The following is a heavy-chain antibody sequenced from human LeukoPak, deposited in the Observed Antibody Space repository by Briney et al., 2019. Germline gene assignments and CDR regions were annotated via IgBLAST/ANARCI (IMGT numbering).Heavy chain of an antibody. V-gene: IGHV4-34*01. D-gene: IGHD3-10*01. CDR3: ARGGPPMVRGVRWFDP. Sequence: SETLSLTCAVYGGSFSGYYWSWIRQPPGKGLEWIGDINHSGSTNYNPSLKSRVTISVDTSKNQFSLKLSSVTAADTAVYYCARGGPPMVRGVRWFDPWGQGTLVTVSS. CDR2: INHSGST. CDR1: GGSFSGYY. J-gene: IGHJ5*02.